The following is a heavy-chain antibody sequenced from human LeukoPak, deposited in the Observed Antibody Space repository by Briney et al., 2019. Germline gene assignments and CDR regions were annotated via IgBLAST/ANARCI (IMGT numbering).Heavy chain of an antibody. CDR2: ISDTGTT. V-gene: IGHV4-59*01. J-gene: IGHJ6*03. D-gene: IGHD6-19*01. CDR3: ARLGYSSGWYSRLGDYYYMDF. Sequence: SETLSLTCAVSDVSIKRFYWSWIRQFPGKELEWIGDISDTGTTDYNPSLRSRVTISLDMSNNEFSLTLTPVTAADTAMYYCARLGYSSGWYSRLGDYYYMDFWGKGTTVTVSS. CDR1: DVSIKRFY.